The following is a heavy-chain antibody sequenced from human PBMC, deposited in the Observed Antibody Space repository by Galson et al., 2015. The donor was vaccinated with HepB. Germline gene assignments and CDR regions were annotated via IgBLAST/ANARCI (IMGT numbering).Heavy chain of an antibody. J-gene: IGHJ6*02. Sequence: SLRLSCAVSGFTFSSYWMSWVRQAPGKGLEWVANIKQDGSEKYYVDSVKGRFTISRDNAKNSLYLQMNSLRAEDTAVYYCASVGGYYDFWSGPIYYYYGMDVWGQGTTVTVSS. V-gene: IGHV3-7*03. CDR3: ASVGGYYDFWSGPIYYYYGMDV. D-gene: IGHD3-3*01. CDR1: GFTFSSYW. CDR2: IKQDGSEK.